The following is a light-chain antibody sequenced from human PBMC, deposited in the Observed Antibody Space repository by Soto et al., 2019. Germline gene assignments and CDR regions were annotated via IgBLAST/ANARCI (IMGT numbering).Light chain of an antibody. CDR3: HQYVYSPLYT. CDR2: GVS. CDR1: QRIANTY. V-gene: IGKV3-20*01. J-gene: IGKJ2*01. Sequence: EIVLTQSPGTLSLSPGERDTFSCRASQRIANTYLAWYQQKPGQAPRLLIYGVSSRATGIPDRFSGSGSGTDFPLTIIRLEPQDSAVYYCHQYVYSPLYTFGQGTKLEIK.